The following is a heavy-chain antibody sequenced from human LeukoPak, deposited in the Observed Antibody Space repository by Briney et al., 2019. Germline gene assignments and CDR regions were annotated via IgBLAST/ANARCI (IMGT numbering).Heavy chain of an antibody. D-gene: IGHD3-22*01. Sequence: PGGSLRLSCAASGFTFSTYAMSWVRRAPGKGLEWVSGFSGSGGRTYYADSVKGRFTVSRDKSKNTLYLQMSSLRAEDTAVYYCAKSDYDSSGFDPYYFDYWGQGTLVTVSS. CDR3: AKSDYDSSGFDPYYFDY. CDR1: GFTFSTYA. V-gene: IGHV3-23*01. CDR2: FSGSGGRT. J-gene: IGHJ4*02.